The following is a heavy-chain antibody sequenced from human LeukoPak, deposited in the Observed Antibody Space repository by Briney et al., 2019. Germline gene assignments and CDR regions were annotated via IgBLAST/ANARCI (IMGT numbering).Heavy chain of an antibody. CDR2: IYSSGTT. D-gene: IGHD3-22*01. CDR3: AREAGSYDSSGYYSLYYSFDY. V-gene: IGHV4-61*09. Sequence: PSETLSHTCTVSGDSINSGNNYWSWIRQPAGKGPEWIGHIYSSGTTNYNPSLKSRVTMSVDTSKNQFSLKLTSVTAADTAVYYCAREAGSYDSSGYYSLYYSFDYWGQGTLVTVSS. CDR1: GDSINSGNNY. J-gene: IGHJ4*02.